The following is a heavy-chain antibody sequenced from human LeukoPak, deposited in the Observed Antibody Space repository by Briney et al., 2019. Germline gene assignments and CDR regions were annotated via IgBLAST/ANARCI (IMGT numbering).Heavy chain of an antibody. J-gene: IGHJ4*02. V-gene: IGHV3-11*04. CDR1: GFTFSDYY. CDR2: ISSSGSII. CDR3: ARAPPRYYDFWSGYDDY. D-gene: IGHD3-3*01. Sequence: GGSLRLSCAASGFTFSDYYMSWIRQAPGKGLEWVSYISSSGSIIYYADSVKGRFTISRDNAKNSLYLQMNSLRAEDTAVYYCARAPPRYYDFWSGYDDYWGQGTLVTVSS.